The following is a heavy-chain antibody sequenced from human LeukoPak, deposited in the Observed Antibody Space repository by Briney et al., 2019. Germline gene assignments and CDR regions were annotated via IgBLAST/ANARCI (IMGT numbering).Heavy chain of an antibody. D-gene: IGHD3-10*01. Sequence: KTSETLSLTCTVYGGSFSGYYWSWIRQPPGKGLEWIGEINHSGSTNYNPSLKSRVTISVDTSKNQFSLKLSSVTAADTAVYYCARGRTYYYGSGSNDYWGQGTLVTVSS. CDR1: GGSFSGYY. CDR3: ARGRTYYYGSGSNDY. V-gene: IGHV4-34*01. J-gene: IGHJ4*02. CDR2: INHSGST.